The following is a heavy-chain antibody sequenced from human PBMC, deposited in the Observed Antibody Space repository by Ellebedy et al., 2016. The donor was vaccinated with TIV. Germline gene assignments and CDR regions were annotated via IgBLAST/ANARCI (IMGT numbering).Heavy chain of an antibody. V-gene: IGHV1-69*10. J-gene: IGHJ6*03. CDR1: GYTFTGYP. CDR2: IIPILGIA. Sequence: ASVKVSCKASGYTFTGYPINWVRQAPGQGLEWMGGIIPILGIANYAQKFQGRVTITADKSTSTAYMELSSLRSEDTAVYYCASDGYSYGYRMDVWGKGTTVTVSS. D-gene: IGHD5-18*01. CDR3: ASDGYSYGYRMDV.